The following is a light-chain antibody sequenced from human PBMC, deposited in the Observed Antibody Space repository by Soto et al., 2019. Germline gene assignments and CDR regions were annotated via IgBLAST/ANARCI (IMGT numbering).Light chain of an antibody. J-gene: IGKJ1*01. CDR2: GSS. CDR3: QQYGRSPST. CDR1: QSVYRTY. Sequence: EIVLTQSPGTLSLSPGDTATLSCRASQSVYRTYLAWYQHQVGQAPRLLIYGSSTRATGIPDRFSGSGSGTDFTLTIRRLEPEDFAVYYCQQYGRSPSTFGQGTKVEVK. V-gene: IGKV3-20*01.